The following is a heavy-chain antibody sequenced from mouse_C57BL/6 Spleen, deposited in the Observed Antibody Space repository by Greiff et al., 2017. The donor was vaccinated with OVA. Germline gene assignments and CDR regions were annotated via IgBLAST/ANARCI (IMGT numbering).Heavy chain of an antibody. J-gene: IGHJ2*01. CDR1: GYSITSGYY. CDR2: ISYDGSN. D-gene: IGHD1-1*01. CDR3: ARAHYYGSSSPDC. V-gene: IGHV3-6*01. Sequence: DVQLQESGPGLVKPSQSLSLTCSVTGYSITSGYYWNWIRQFPGNKLEWMGYISYDGSNNYNPSLKNRISITRDTSKNQFFLKLNSVTTEDTATYYCARAHYYGSSSPDCWGQGTTLTVSS.